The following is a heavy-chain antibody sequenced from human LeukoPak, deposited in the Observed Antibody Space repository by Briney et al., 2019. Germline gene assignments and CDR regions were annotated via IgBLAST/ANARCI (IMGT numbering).Heavy chain of an antibody. CDR2: ISSSGGST. Sequence: GGSLRLSCAASGFTFSNYGMSWVRQAPGKGLEWVSAISSSGGSTYYADSVRGRFIISRDSSKNTLYLQMNSLRAEDTAVYYCAKGGAQVGGQGTLVTVSS. J-gene: IGHJ4*02. CDR1: GFTFSNYG. V-gene: IGHV3-23*01. D-gene: IGHD1-26*01. CDR3: AKGGAQV.